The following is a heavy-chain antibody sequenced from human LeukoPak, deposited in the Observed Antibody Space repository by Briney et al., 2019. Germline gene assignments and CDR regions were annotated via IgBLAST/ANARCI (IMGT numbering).Heavy chain of an antibody. D-gene: IGHD6-19*01. CDR2: ISAYNGDT. CDR1: GFTFTRYG. V-gene: IGHV1-18*01. CDR3: ARDPSNTSGRYAYFDY. Sequence: GASVKVSCKASGFTFTRYGISWVRQAPGQGLEWMGWISAYNGDTNYAQKLQGRVTMTTDTSTSTAYMELRSLRSDDTAVYYCARDPSNTSGRYAYFDYWGQGTLVTVSS. J-gene: IGHJ4*02.